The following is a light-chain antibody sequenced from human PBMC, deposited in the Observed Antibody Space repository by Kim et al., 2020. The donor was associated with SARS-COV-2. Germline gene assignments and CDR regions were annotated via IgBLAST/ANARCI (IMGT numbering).Light chain of an antibody. CDR3: KSRDSSGNVV. CDR1: SLRSYY. CDR2: GRN. V-gene: IGLV3-19*01. Sequence: SSELTQDPAVSVALGQTVRITCQGDSLRSYYASWYQQKPGQAPVLVIYGRNNRPSGIPDRFSGSTSGNTASLTITGAQAEDEADYYCKSRDSSGNVVFGGGNKLTVL. J-gene: IGLJ2*01.